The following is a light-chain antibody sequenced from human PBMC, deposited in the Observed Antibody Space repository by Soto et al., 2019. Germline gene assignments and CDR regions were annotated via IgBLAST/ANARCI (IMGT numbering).Light chain of an antibody. CDR3: QQYGGSPPYT. V-gene: IGKV3-20*01. Sequence: EMVLTQSPGTLSLSPGERATLSCRASQSVSSSYLAWYQQKPGQAPRLLIYGASSRATGIPDRFSGSGSGTAFTLTISRLEPEDFEVYYCQQYGGSPPYTFGQGTKLEIK. CDR2: GAS. CDR1: QSVSSSY. J-gene: IGKJ2*01.